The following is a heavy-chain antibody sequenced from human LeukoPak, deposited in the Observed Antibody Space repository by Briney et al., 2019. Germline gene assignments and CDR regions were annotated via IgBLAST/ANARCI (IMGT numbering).Heavy chain of an antibody. Sequence: PGRSLRLSCAASGFTFDDYAMHWVRQAPGKGLEWVSGISWNSGSIGYADSVKGRFTISRDNAKNSLYLQMNSLRAEDTALYYCARGYSSGWDLGYWGQGTLVTVSS. CDR1: GFTFDDYA. V-gene: IGHV3-9*01. D-gene: IGHD6-19*01. CDR3: ARGYSSGWDLGY. CDR2: ISWNSGSI. J-gene: IGHJ4*02.